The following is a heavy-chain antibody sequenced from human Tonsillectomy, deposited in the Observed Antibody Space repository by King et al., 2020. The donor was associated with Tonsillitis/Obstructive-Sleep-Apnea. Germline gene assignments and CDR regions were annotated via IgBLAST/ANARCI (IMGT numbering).Heavy chain of an antibody. CDR2: IWYDGSNK. CDR3: AREGDIVVVPAALDY. V-gene: IGHV3-33*01. Sequence: VQLVESGGGVVQPGRSLRLSCAASGFTFSSYGMYWVRQAPGKGLEWVAVIWYDGSNKYYADSVKGRFTISRDNSKNTLYLQMNSLRAADTAVYYCAREGDIVVVPAALDYWGQGTLVTVSS. CDR1: GFTFSSYG. J-gene: IGHJ4*02. D-gene: IGHD2-2*01.